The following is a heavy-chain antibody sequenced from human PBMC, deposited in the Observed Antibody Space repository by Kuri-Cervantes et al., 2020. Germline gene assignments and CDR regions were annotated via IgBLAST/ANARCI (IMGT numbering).Heavy chain of an antibody. V-gene: IGHV3-30-3*01. Sequence: GESLKISCAASGFTFSSYAMHWVRQAPGKGLEWVAVISYDGSNKYYADSVKGRFTISRDNSKNTLYLQMNSLRAEDTAVYYCARARLEELSSAYYYYYGMDVWGQGTTVTVSS. CDR3: ARARLEELSSAYYYYYGMDV. J-gene: IGHJ6*02. CDR1: GFTFSSYA. D-gene: IGHD3-16*02. CDR2: ISYDGSNK.